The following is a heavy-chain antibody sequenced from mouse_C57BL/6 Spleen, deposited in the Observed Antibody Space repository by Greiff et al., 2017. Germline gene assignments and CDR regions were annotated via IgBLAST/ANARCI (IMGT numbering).Heavy chain of an antibody. CDR1: GYTFTSYW. CDR2: IHPNSGST. Sequence: VQLQQPGAELVKPGASVKLSCKASGYTFTSYWMHWVKQRPGQGLEWIGMIHPNSGSTNYNEKFKSKATLTVDKSSSTADMQLSSLTSEDSAVYYCARVYYYCSYFIDYWGQGATLTVSS. D-gene: IGHD1-1*01. V-gene: IGHV1-64*01. CDR3: ARVYYYCSYFIDY. J-gene: IGHJ2*01.